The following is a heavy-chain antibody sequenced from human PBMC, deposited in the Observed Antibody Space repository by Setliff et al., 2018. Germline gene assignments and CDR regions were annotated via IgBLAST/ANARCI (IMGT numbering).Heavy chain of an antibody. CDR2: INSDGSST. CDR3: ARARGNWGPVDY. CDR1: GFTFSSYW. Sequence: LRLSCAASGFTFSSYWMHWVRQAPGKGLVWVSRINSDGSSTSYADSVKGRFTISKDNAKNTLYLQMNSLRAEDTAVYYCARARGNWGPVDYWGQGTLVTVSS. D-gene: IGHD7-27*01. V-gene: IGHV3-74*01. J-gene: IGHJ4*02.